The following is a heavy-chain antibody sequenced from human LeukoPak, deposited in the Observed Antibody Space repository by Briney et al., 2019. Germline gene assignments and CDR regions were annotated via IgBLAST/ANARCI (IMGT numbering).Heavy chain of an antibody. CDR1: GFTFSSYS. J-gene: IGHJ4*02. CDR2: ISRSTTYV. Sequence: GGSLRLSCAASGFTFSSYSMHWVRQAPGKGLEWVSSISRSTTYVYYADSLKGRFTISRDNSKNTLYLQMNSLRAEDTAVYYCARDFSPEVGAFDYWGQGTLVTVSS. V-gene: IGHV3-21*01. D-gene: IGHD1-26*01. CDR3: ARDFSPEVGAFDY.